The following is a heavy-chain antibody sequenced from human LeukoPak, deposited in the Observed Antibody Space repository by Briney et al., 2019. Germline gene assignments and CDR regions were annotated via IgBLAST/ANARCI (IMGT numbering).Heavy chain of an antibody. CDR3: ARAVSGSLYGDFDF. D-gene: IGHD1-26*01. Sequence: ASVKVSCKASGYSFVFFGVSWVRQAPGQGLEWMGWIDSHNGDTKYAERLQGRVLMTTDTSTSTSYMELRSLRSDDTAVYYCARAVSGSLYGDFDFWGRGTLVTVSS. V-gene: IGHV1-18*01. CDR2: IDSHNGDT. CDR1: GYSFVFFG. J-gene: IGHJ4*02.